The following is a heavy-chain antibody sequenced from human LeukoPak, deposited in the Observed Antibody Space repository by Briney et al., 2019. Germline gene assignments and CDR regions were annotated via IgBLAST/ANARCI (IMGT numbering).Heavy chain of an antibody. V-gene: IGHV4-59*12. Sequence: SETLSLTCTVSGGSISSYYWSWIRQPPGKGLEWIGYIYYSGSTNYNPSLKSRVTISVDTSKNQFSLKLSSVTAADTAVYSCAREVTSEATPYFIDYWGQGTLVTVSS. CDR2: IYYSGST. CDR1: GGSISSYY. D-gene: IGHD6-25*01. J-gene: IGHJ4*02. CDR3: AREVTSEATPYFIDY.